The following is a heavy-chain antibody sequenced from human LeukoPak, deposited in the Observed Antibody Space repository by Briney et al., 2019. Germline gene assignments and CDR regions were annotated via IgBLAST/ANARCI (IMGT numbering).Heavy chain of an antibody. V-gene: IGHV1-8*01. D-gene: IGHD4-17*01. Sequence: ASVKVSCKASGYTFTSYDINWVRQATGQGLEWMGWMNPNSGNTSYAQKFQGRVTMTRNTSISTAYMELSSLRSEDTAVYYCARAYGDYGYPYYYYGMDVWGQGTTVTVSS. CDR3: ARAYGDYGYPYYYYGMDV. CDR1: GYTFTSYD. CDR2: MNPNSGNT. J-gene: IGHJ6*02.